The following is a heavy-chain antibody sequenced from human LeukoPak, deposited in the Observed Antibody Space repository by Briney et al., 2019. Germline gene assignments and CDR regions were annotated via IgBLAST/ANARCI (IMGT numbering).Heavy chain of an antibody. V-gene: IGHV4-39*01. D-gene: IGHD3-10*01. CDR1: GGSITASVHY. CDR2: LYYGETN. Sequence: SETLSLTCTISGGSITASVHYWAWIRRPPGKGLEWIGSLYYGETNYYNPSLKSRVSVSGDTSKNQFSLEMASVTAADTAVYYCARRSHSPSVSPYWGPGTQVTVSS. J-gene: IGHJ4*02. CDR3: ARRSHSPSVSPY.